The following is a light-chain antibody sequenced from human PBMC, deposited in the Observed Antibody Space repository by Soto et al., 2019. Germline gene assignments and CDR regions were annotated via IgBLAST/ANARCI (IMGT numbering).Light chain of an antibody. CDR2: DVH. CDR1: SSDVGGYDF. CDR3: TSYTTNSTVV. J-gene: IGLJ2*01. Sequence: QSVLTQPASVSGSPGQSITISCTGTSSDVGGYDFVSWYQQHLGKVPKVIIYDVHNRPSGVSNRFSGSKSGNTASLTISGLQAEDEADYYCTSYTTNSTVVFGGGTKVTVL. V-gene: IGLV2-14*03.